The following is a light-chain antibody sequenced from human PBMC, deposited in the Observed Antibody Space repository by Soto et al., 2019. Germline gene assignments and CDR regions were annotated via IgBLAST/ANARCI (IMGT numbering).Light chain of an antibody. CDR2: EVS. CDR3: SSYTSNSTLVI. V-gene: IGLV2-14*01. Sequence: QSALTQPASVSVSPGQSITISCTRTSSDVGGYNYVAWYQQHPGKAPKLMIYEVSNRPSGVSNRFSGAKSSNEATVAIPGLQAEDEADNYSSSYTSNSTLVIFGGGTE. J-gene: IGLJ2*01. CDR1: SSDVGGYNY.